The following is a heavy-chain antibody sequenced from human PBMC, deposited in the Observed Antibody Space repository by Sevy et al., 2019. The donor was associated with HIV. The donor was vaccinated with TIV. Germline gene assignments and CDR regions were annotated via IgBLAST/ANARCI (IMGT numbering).Heavy chain of an antibody. J-gene: IGHJ4*02. D-gene: IGHD4-17*01. CDR3: ARALIDYGDYGVDY. CDR1: GYTFTSYG. V-gene: IGHV1-18*01. CDR2: ISAYNGNT. Sequence: ASVKVSCKASGYTFTSYGISWVRQAPGQGLEWMGWISAYNGNTNYAQKLQGRVTMTTDTSTSTAYMELRSLRSDDTAVYYCARALIDYGDYGVDYWGQRTLVTVSS.